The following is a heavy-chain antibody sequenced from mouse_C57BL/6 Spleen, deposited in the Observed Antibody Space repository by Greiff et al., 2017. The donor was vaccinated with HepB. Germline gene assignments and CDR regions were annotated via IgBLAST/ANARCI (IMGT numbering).Heavy chain of an antibody. J-gene: IGHJ4*01. D-gene: IGHD2-1*01. V-gene: IGHV3-6*01. CDR3: ARVVYYGNYDARDD. CDR1: GYSITSGYY. CDR2: ISYDGSN. Sequence: EVQLQQSGPGLVTPSQSLSLTCSVTGYSITSGYYWNWIRQFPGNKLEWLGYISYDGSNHSKPSLKNRISIPRDTSKNQFFLKLNSVTTEDTATYYCARVVYYGNYDARDDWGQGTSVTGAS.